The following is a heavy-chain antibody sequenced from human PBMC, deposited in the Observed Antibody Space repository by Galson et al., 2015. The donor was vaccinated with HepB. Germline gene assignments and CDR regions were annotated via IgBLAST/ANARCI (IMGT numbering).Heavy chain of an antibody. Sequence: SLRLSCAASGFTFSSYGMHWVRQAPGKGLEWVAFIRYDGSNKYYADSVKGRFTISRDNSKNTLYLQMNSLRAGDTAVYYCAKDKADSSGYYAYWGQGTLVTVSS. V-gene: IGHV3-30*02. D-gene: IGHD3-22*01. CDR3: AKDKADSSGYYAY. CDR1: GFTFSSYG. J-gene: IGHJ4*02. CDR2: IRYDGSNK.